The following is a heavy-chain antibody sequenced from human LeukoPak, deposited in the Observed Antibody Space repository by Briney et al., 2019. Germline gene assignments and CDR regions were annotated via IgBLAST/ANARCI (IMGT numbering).Heavy chain of an antibody. CDR2: LRGDGET. CDR3: AKDASSVAGPHDY. CDR1: GFVFSSYA. V-gene: IGHV3-23*01. J-gene: IGHJ4*02. D-gene: IGHD6-19*01. Sequence: GGSLRLSCAASGFVFSSYAMSWVRQTPARGLEWVSSLRGDGETFYADSVKGRFTISRDNSKNTLYLQMNSLRAEDTAVYYCAKDASSVAGPHDYWGQGTLVTVSS.